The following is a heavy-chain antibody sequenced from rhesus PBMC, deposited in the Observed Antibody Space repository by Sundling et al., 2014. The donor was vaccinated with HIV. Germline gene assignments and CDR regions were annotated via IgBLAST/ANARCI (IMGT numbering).Heavy chain of an antibody. Sequence: EVQLVESGGGLAKPGGSLRLSCAASGFTFSSYAMHWVRQAPGKGLEWVSAISSGGSTYYADSVKGRFTISRDNSKNTLSLQMNSLRAEDTAVYYCAKGRVLLADYFDYWGQGVLVTVSS. CDR3: AKGRVLLADYFDY. D-gene: IGHD2-2*01. J-gene: IGHJ4*01. CDR2: ISSGGST. V-gene: IGHV3-103*01. CDR1: GFTFSSYA.